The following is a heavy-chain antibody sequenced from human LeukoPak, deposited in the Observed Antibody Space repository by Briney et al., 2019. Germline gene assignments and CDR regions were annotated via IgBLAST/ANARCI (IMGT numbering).Heavy chain of an antibody. J-gene: IGHJ4*02. V-gene: IGHV4-4*07. Sequence: SETLSLTCTVSGGSISSYYWSWIRQPAGKGLEWIGRIYTSGSTNYNPSLKSRVTMSVDTSKNQFSLKLSSVTAADTAVYYCATTGYSSSWDPFDYWGQGTLVTVSS. CDR2: IYTSGST. CDR1: GGSISSYY. D-gene: IGHD6-13*01. CDR3: ATTGYSSSWDPFDY.